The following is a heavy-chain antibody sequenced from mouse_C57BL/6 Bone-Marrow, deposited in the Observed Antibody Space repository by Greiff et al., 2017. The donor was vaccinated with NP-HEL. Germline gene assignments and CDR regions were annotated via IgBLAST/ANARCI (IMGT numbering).Heavy chain of an antibody. CDR2: IDPSDSET. J-gene: IGHJ4*01. V-gene: IGHV1-52*01. Sequence: VQLQQSGAELVRPGSSVKLSCTASGFTFTSYWMHWVKQRPIQGLEWIGNIDPSDSETHYNQKFKDKATLTVDKSSRTAYMQLSSLTSEDTAVYYVTKENGEGDYGLDYWGQGTSVTVAS. CDR3: TKENGEGDYGLDY. CDR1: GFTFTSYW. D-gene: IGHD2-12*01.